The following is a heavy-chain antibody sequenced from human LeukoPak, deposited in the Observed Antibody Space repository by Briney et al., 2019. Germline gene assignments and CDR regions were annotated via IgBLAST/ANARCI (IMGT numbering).Heavy chain of an antibody. D-gene: IGHD4-17*01. CDR1: GFTFSGSE. CDR2: ISTTGSTI. V-gene: IGHV3-48*03. J-gene: IGHJ4*02. CDR3: ARGDDYGDNSFDY. Sequence: GGSLRLSCAASGFTFSGSEMNWVRQAPGKGLEWVSYISTTGSTICYADSVKGRFTISRDNAKNSLYLQMSSLRAEDTAVYYCARGDDYGDNSFDYWGQGTLVTVSS.